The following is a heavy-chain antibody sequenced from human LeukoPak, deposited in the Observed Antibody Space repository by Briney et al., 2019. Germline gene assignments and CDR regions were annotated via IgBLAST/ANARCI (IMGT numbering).Heavy chain of an antibody. J-gene: IGHJ4*02. D-gene: IGHD5-24*01. CDR2: NYYSGST. V-gene: IGHV4-39*01. CDR3: ARLRDGYNYFDY. CDR1: GGSISSSSYY. Sequence: PSEALSLTCTVSGGSISSSSYYWGWIRQPPGKGLEWIGSNYYSGSTYYNPSLKSRVTISVDTSKNQFSLKLSSVTAADTAVYYCARLRDGYNYFDYWGQGTLVTVSS.